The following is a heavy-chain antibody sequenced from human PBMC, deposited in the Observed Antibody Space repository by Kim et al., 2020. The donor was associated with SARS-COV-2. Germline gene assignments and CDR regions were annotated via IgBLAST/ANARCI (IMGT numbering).Heavy chain of an antibody. Sequence: CAQKFQGRVTMTRDTSTSTVYMELSSLRSEDTAVYYCARAIVVVTAIPGYWGQGTLVTVSS. D-gene: IGHD2-21*02. CDR3: ARAIVVVTAIPGY. V-gene: IGHV1-46*01. J-gene: IGHJ4*02.